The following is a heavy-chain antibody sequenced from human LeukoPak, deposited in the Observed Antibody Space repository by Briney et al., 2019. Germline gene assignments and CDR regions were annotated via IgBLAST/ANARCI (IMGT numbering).Heavy chain of an antibody. V-gene: IGHV3-48*02. CDR2: ITVSSSK. CDR1: GFTCSTYT. Sequence: PGGSLRLSCAASGFTCSTYTMNWVRQAPGKGLEWLSYITVSSSKYYADSVQGRFTISRDNAKNSLYLQMNSLRDEDTAVYYCARGDTLSDLNAFDLWGQGTMVTVSS. CDR3: ARGDTLSDLNAFDL. J-gene: IGHJ3*01.